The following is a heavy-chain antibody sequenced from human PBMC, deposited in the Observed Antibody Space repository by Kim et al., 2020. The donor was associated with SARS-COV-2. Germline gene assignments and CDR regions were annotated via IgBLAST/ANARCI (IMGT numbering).Heavy chain of an antibody. CDR3: TSVPATTSAIWDAFD. D-gene: IGHD1-1*01. CDR2: IRSKANSYAT. J-gene: IGHJ3*02. V-gene: IGHV3-73*01. CDR1: GITFSSSD. Sequence: GGSLRLSCASSGITFSSSDIHWVRQASGKGLAWVGRIRSKANSYATAYAASVRGRFSISSDDSKNTAYLQMNNLKTEDTAVYYCTSVPATTSAIWDAFD.